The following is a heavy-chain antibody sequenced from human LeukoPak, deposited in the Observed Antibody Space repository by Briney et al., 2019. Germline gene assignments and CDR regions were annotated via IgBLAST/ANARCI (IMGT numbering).Heavy chain of an antibody. CDR3: ARDKTPRCSGGSCYLDY. D-gene: IGHD2-15*01. Sequence: ASVKVSCKASGYTFTGYYMHCVRQAPGQGLEWMGWINPNSGGTNYAQKFQGRVTMTRDTSISTAYMELSRLRSDDTAVYYCARDKTPRCSGGSCYLDYWGQGTLVTVSS. V-gene: IGHV1-2*02. CDR1: GYTFTGYY. CDR2: INPNSGGT. J-gene: IGHJ4*02.